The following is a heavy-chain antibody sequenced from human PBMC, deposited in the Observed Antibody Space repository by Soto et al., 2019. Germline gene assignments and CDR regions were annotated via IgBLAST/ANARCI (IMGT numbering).Heavy chain of an antibody. CDR2: ISAYNGNT. V-gene: IGHV1-18*01. J-gene: IGHJ5*02. CDR3: ARDPGYCSSTSCFSNWFDP. CDR1: GYTFTSYG. Sequence: ASVKVSCKASGYTFTSYGISWVRQAPGQGLEWMGWISAYNGNTNYSQKLQGRVTMTTDTSTSTAYMELRSLRSDDTAVYYCARDPGYCSSTSCFSNWFDPWGQGTLVTVSS. D-gene: IGHD2-2*01.